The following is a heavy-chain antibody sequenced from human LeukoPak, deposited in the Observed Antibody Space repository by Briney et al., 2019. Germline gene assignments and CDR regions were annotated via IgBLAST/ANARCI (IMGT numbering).Heavy chain of an antibody. Sequence: SETLSLTCTVSGGSISSSSYYWGWIRQPPGKGLEWIGGIYYSGSTYYNPSLKSRVTISVDTSKNQFSLKLSSVTAADTAVYYCARGTTAWYHFDYWGQGTLVTVSS. CDR3: ARGTTAWYHFDY. J-gene: IGHJ4*02. CDR1: GGSISSSSYY. D-gene: IGHD1-7*01. V-gene: IGHV4-39*01. CDR2: IYYSGST.